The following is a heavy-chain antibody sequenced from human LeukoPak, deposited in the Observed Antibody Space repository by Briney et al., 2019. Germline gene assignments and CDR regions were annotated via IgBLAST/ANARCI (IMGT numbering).Heavy chain of an antibody. D-gene: IGHD5-12*01. J-gene: IGHJ6*03. CDR3: ARLSGYGLHYYYHMDV. V-gene: IGHV4-39*07. CDR1: GGSISSSSYY. Sequence: SETLSLTCNVSGGSISSSSYYWGWIRQPPGKGLEWIGSIYYSGCTYYNPSLKSRVTISVDTSKNQFSLKLSSVTAADTAVYYCARLSGYGLHYYYHMDVWGKGTTVTVSS. CDR2: IYYSGCT.